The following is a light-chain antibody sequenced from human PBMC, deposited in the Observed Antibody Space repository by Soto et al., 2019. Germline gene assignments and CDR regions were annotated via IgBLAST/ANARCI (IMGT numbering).Light chain of an antibody. CDR1: SSDVGGYNY. V-gene: IGLV2-14*01. J-gene: IGLJ1*01. CDR3: SSYTRSSTAYV. CDR2: EVS. Sequence: QSALTQPASVSGSPGQSITISCTGTSSDVGGYNYVSWYQQHPGKAPKLMIYEVSNRPSRVSNRFSGSKSGNTASLTISGLQAEDEADYCCSSYTRSSTAYVFGTGTQLTVL.